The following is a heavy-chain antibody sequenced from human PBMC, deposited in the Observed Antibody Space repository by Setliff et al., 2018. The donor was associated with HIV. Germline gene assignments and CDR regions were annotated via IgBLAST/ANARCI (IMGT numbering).Heavy chain of an antibody. V-gene: IGHV1-18*01. J-gene: IGHJ3*02. D-gene: IGHD1-20*01. CDR2: MSTDNGNT. Sequence: GASVKVSCKASGYSFSSYGIGWVRLAPGQGLEWMGWMSTDNGNTNYARKVQGRVTMTTDTGTRTAYMELRSLRSDDTAMDYCARMRGGHNIREGSFDIWGQGTMVTVSS. CDR3: ARMRGGHNIREGSFDI. CDR1: GYSFSSYG.